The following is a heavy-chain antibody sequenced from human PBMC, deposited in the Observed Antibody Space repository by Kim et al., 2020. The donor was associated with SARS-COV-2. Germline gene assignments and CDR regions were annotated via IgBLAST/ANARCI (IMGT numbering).Heavy chain of an antibody. CDR2: IYSDGRT. D-gene: IGHD2-8*02. V-gene: IGHV3-53*01. CDR1: GFIVSSNY. CDR3: ARSTGDY. J-gene: IGHJ4*02. Sequence: GGSLRLSCTASGFIVSSNYMSWVRQAPGKGLEWVSVIYSDGRTHYADSVEDRFTISRDILKNTLYLQMDYLREEDTAVYYCARSTGDYWGQGTLVTVSS.